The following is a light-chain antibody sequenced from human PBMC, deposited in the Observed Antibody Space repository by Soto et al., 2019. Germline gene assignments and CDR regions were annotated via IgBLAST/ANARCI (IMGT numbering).Light chain of an antibody. Sequence: EIVLTQSPGTLSLSPGERATLSCRASQSVSSSYLAWYQQKPGQAPRLLIYGASSRATGIPDRLSGSGSGTDFTLTISRLEPEDFAVYYCQQYGSSPLAFGGGTKLDIK. CDR3: QQYGSSPLA. J-gene: IGKJ4*01. CDR2: GAS. V-gene: IGKV3-20*01. CDR1: QSVSSSY.